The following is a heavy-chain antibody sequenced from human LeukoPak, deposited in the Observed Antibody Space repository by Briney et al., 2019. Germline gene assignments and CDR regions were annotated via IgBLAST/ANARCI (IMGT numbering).Heavy chain of an antibody. Sequence: SETLSLTCAVYGGSFSGYYWSWIRQPPGKGLGWIGEINHSGSTNYNPSLKSRVTISVDTSKNQFSLKLSSVTAADTAVYYCASGREYGSGWYSHDYWGQGTLVTVSS. D-gene: IGHD6-19*01. CDR1: GGSFSGYY. CDR3: ASGREYGSGWYSHDY. J-gene: IGHJ4*02. CDR2: INHSGST. V-gene: IGHV4-34*01.